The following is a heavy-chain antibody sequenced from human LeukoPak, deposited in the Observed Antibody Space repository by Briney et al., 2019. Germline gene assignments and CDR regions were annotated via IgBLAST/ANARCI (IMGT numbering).Heavy chain of an antibody. CDR1: SGSISSTSYY. V-gene: IGHV4-39*07. CDR2: MYYSGST. CDR3: AREMRSPRGGFDY. Sequence: SETLSPTCTVSSGSISSTSYYWGWIRQPPGMGLEWIGSMYYSGSTYYNPSLKSRVTISVDTSKSQFSLKLSSVTAADTAVYYCAREMRSPRGGFDYWDQGTLVTVSS. D-gene: IGHD3-10*01. J-gene: IGHJ4*02.